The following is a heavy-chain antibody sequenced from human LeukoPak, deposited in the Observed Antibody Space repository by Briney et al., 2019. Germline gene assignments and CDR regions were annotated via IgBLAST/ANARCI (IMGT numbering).Heavy chain of an antibody. D-gene: IGHD3-22*01. V-gene: IGHV4-59*01. J-gene: IGHJ6*03. CDR2: IYYSGST. Sequence: PSETLSLTXTVSGGSISSYYWSWIRQPPGKGLEWIGYIYYSGSTNYNPSLKSRVTISVDTSKNQFSLKLSSVTAADTAVYYCAGAPGYYDSGYYMDVWGKGTTVTVSS. CDR3: AGAPGYYDSGYYMDV. CDR1: GGSISSYY.